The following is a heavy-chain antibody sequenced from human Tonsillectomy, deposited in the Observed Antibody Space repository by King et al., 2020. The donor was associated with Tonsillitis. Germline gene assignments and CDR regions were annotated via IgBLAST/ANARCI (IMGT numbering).Heavy chain of an antibody. Sequence: VQLVESGGGVVQPGGSLRLSCAASGFTFSSYAMHWVRQAPGKGLEWVAVISYDGSNKYYADSVKGRFTISRDNSKNTLYLQMNSLRAEYTAVYYCAREAGLTYFDYWGQGTLVTVSS. CDR2: ISYDGSNK. V-gene: IGHV3-30*04. D-gene: IGHD3-10*01. CDR1: GFTFSSYA. CDR3: AREAGLTYFDY. J-gene: IGHJ4*02.